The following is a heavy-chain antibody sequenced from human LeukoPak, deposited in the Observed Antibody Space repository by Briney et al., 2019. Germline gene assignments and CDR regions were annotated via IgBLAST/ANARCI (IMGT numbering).Heavy chain of an antibody. Sequence: SETLSLTCTVSGGSISSYYWSWIRQPPGKGLEWIGYIYYSGSTNYNPSLKSRVTISVDTSKNQFSLKLSSVTAADTAVYYCASRGFWSGYGAFDIWGQGTMVTVSS. CDR3: ASRGFWSGYGAFDI. J-gene: IGHJ3*02. CDR2: IYYSGST. D-gene: IGHD3-3*01. V-gene: IGHV4-59*01. CDR1: GGSISSYY.